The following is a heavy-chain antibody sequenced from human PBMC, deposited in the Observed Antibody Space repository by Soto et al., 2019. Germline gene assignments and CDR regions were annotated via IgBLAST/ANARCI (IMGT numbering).Heavy chain of an antibody. V-gene: IGHV2-5*02. CDR2: IYWDDDK. D-gene: IGHD2-2*03. CDR3: ARLDQANNWLDP. Sequence: QITLKESGPTLVKPTQTLTLTCTFSGFSLSTSGVGVGWIRQPPGKALEWLGLIYWDDDKRYSPSLKSRLTITKDTSKNQVVLTMTNMDPVDTATYYCARLDQANNWLDPWGQGTLVTVSS. CDR1: GFSLSTSGVG. J-gene: IGHJ5*02.